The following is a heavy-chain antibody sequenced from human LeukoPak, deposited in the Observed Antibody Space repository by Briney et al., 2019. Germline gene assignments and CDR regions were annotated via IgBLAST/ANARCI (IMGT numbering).Heavy chain of an antibody. V-gene: IGHV4-59*01. CDR2: IYDSGST. Sequence: SETLSLTCTVSGGSIRRYYWTWIRQPPGKGLEWIGYIYDSGSTDYNPSLKSRVTISVDTSKNQISLKVNSVTAADTAVYYCATGYYYYYMDVWGKGTTVTVSS. CDR1: GGSIRRYY. J-gene: IGHJ6*03. CDR3: ATGYYYYYMDV.